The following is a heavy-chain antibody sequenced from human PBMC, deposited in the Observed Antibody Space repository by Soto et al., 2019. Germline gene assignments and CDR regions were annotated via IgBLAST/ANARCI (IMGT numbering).Heavy chain of an antibody. V-gene: IGHV3-23*01. CDR1: GFTFSSYA. CDR3: ATYCTNGVCSIYYYYYMDV. Sequence: GGSLRLPCAASGFTFSSYAMSWVRQAPGKGLEWVSAISGSGGSTYYADSVKGRFTISRDNSKNTLYLQMNSLRAEDTAVYYCATYCTNGVCSIYYYYYMDVWGKGTTVTVSS. J-gene: IGHJ6*03. D-gene: IGHD2-8*01. CDR2: ISGSGGST.